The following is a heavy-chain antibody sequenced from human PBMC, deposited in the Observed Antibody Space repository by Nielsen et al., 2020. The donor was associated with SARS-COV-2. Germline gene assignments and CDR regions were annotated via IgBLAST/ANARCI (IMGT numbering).Heavy chain of an antibody. Sequence: GESLKISCAASGFTFSNAWMSWVRQAPGKGLEWVGRIKSKTDGGTTDYAAPVKGRFTISRDDSKNTLYLQMNSLKTEDTAVYYCTTDSYYDYVWGSYRQDYWGQGTLVTVSS. CDR3: TTDSYYDYVWGSYRQDY. D-gene: IGHD3-16*02. J-gene: IGHJ4*02. CDR1: GFTFSNAW. CDR2: IKSKTDGGTT. V-gene: IGHV3-15*01.